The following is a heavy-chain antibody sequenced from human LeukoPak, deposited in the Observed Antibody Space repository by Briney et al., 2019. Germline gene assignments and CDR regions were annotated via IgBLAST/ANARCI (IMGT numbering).Heavy chain of an antibody. CDR1: GFTFSSYW. V-gene: IGHV3-74*01. J-gene: IGHJ4*02. Sequence: GGSPRLSCAASGFTFSSYWMHWGRQAPGKGLVWVSRINSDGSSTGYADSVKGRFTISRDNAKNTLYLQMNSLRAEDTAVYYCARTYFAAFDYWGQGTLVTVSS. D-gene: IGHD3-9*01. CDR2: INSDGSST. CDR3: ARTYFAAFDY.